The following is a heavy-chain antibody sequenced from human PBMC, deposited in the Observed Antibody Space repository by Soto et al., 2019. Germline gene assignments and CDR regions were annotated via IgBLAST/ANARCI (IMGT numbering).Heavy chain of an antibody. J-gene: IGHJ4*02. CDR3: AREVGSGWYYFDY. CDR1: GYTFTSYD. D-gene: IGHD6-19*01. V-gene: IGHV1-18*04. CDR2: IRVYNGNT. Sequence: QVQLVQSGAEVKKPGASVKVSCKASGYTFTSYDISWVRQAPGQGLEWMGWIRVYNGNTNYAQKLQGRVTVTTDTFTSTAYMGLRSLRSDDTAVYYCAREVGSGWYYFDYWGQGTLVTVSS.